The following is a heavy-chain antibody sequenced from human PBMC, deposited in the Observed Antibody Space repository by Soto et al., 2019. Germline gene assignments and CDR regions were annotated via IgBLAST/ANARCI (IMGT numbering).Heavy chain of an antibody. J-gene: IGHJ6*02. V-gene: IGHV3-15*01. CDR3: ATALRNNGNDYLFGVDH. Sequence: PWGSLRLSCAASGFTFSKAIMNWVRQAPGKGLEWVGRIKKLSDGGKADYSSPVDGRFTISRDDSKSILYLQMNSLRADDTGIYYCATALRNNGNDYLFGVDHWGQGTTVTVSS. D-gene: IGHD1-20*01. CDR1: GFTFSKAI. CDR2: IKKLSDGGKA.